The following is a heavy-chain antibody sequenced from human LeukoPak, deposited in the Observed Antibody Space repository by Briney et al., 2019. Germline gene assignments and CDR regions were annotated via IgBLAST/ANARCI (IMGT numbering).Heavy chain of an antibody. Sequence: GGSLRLSCAASGFTFSSYGMHWVRQAPGKGLEWVAFIRYDGSNKYYADSVKGRFTISRDNSKNTLYLQMNSLRAEDTAVYYCASWSSYGDYEEAAHYYFDYWGQGTLVTVSS. CDR2: IRYDGSNK. CDR1: GFTFSSYG. D-gene: IGHD4-17*01. J-gene: IGHJ4*02. CDR3: ASWSSYGDYEEAAHYYFDY. V-gene: IGHV3-30*02.